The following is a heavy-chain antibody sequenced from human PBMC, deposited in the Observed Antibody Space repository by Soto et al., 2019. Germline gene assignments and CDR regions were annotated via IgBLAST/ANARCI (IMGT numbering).Heavy chain of an antibody. J-gene: IGHJ5*01. CDR2: IYKSATT. CDR1: GDSISNLDYF. V-gene: IGHV4-30-4*01. CDR3: ARGRYCLTGRCFPNWFDS. Sequence: PSETLALTCSVSGDSISNLDYFWAWIRQPPGQVLEYLGYIYKSATTYYNPSFASRAAISVDTSKRQCSLNVTSVTAADTAVYFCARGRYCLTGRCFPNWFDSWGQGALVTVSS. D-gene: IGHD7-27*01.